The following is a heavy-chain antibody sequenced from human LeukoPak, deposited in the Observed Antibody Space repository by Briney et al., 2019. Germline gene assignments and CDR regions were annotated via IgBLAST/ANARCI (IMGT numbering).Heavy chain of an antibody. CDR2: IYYSGST. CDR3: ARDSPYSPNYMDV. V-gene: IGHV4-59*01. D-gene: IGHD5-18*01. Sequence: SETLSLTCTVSGGSISSYYWSWIRQPPGKGLEWIGYIYYSGSTNYNPSLKSRVTISVDTSKNQFPLKLSSVTAADTAVYYCARDSPYSPNYMDVWGKGTTVTVSS. J-gene: IGHJ6*03. CDR1: GGSISSYY.